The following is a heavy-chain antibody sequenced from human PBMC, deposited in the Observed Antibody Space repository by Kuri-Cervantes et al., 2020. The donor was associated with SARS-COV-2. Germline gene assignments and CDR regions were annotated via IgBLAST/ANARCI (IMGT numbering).Heavy chain of an antibody. V-gene: IGHV4-59*01. Sequence: GSLRLSCTVSGGSISSYYRSWIRQPPGKGLEWIGYIYYSGSTNYNPSLKSRVTISVDTSKNQFSLKLSSVTAADTAVYYCARGYSLIDYWGQGTLVTVSS. J-gene: IGHJ4*02. D-gene: IGHD5-18*01. CDR2: IYYSGST. CDR1: GGSISSYY. CDR3: ARGYSLIDY.